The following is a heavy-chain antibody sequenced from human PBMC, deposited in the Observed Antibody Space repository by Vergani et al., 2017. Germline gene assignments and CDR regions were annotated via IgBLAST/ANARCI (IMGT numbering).Heavy chain of an antibody. CDR1: GGTFSSYA. Sequence: QVQLVQSGAEVKKPGSSVKFSCKASGGTFSSYAISWVRQAPGQGLEWMGGIIPIFGTANYAQKFPGRVTITADESTSTAYMELSSLRSEDTAVYYCAREPGVGYSGYDPPETRYDYMDVWGKGTTVTVSS. CDR3: AREPGVGYSGYDPPETRYDYMDV. CDR2: IIPIFGTA. D-gene: IGHD5-12*01. J-gene: IGHJ6*03. V-gene: IGHV1-69*12.